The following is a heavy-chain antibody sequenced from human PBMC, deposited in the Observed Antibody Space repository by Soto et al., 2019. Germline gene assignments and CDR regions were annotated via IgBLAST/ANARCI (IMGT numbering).Heavy chain of an antibody. CDR2: ISWNSGSI. V-gene: IGHV3-9*01. D-gene: IGHD4-17*01. CDR3: AKDRRSVTTAGTIFDY. J-gene: IGHJ4*02. Sequence: EVQLVESGGGLVQPGRSLRLSCAASGFTFDDYAMHWVRQAPGKGLEWVSGISWNSGSIGYAASVKGRFTISRDNAKNSLYLHMNSLIAEDTALYYCAKDRRSVTTAGTIFDYWGQGTLVTVSA. CDR1: GFTFDDYA.